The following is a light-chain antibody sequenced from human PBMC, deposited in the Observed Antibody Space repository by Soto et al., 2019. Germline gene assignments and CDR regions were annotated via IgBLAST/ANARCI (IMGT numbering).Light chain of an antibody. CDR1: SSDVGGYNY. J-gene: IGLJ6*01. Sequence: QSVLTQPPSASGSPGQSVTISCTGTSSDVGGYNYVSWYQQHPGKAPKLMIYEVSKRPSSGVPDRFSGSKSGNTASLTVSGLQSEDEADYYCTSYTPTGALVFGSGTKVTVL. CDR3: TSYTPTGALV. CDR2: EVS. V-gene: IGLV2-8*01.